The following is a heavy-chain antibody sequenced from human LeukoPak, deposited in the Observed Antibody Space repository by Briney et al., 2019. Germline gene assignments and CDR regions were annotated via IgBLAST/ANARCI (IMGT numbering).Heavy chain of an antibody. CDR1: GGTFSSYA. CDR3: ARVGYYGSRSYYMTGQFDP. J-gene: IGHJ5*02. V-gene: IGHV1-69*01. CDR2: IIPIFGTA. D-gene: IGHD3-10*01. Sequence: SVKVSCKASGGTFSSYAISWVRQAPGQGLEWMGGIIPIFGTANYAQKFQGRVTITADESTSTAYMELSSLRSEDTAVYYCARVGYYGSRSYYMTGQFDPWGQGTLVTVSS.